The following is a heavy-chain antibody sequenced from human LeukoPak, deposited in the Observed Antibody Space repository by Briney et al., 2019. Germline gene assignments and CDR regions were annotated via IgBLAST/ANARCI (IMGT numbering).Heavy chain of an antibody. D-gene: IGHD3-10*01. CDR3: AAGSAGFSRFDY. V-gene: IGHV1-69*13. CDR2: IIPIFGTA. CDR1: GGTFSSYA. J-gene: IGHJ4*02. Sequence: SVKVSCKASGGTFSSYAISWVRQAPGQGLEWMGGIIPIFGTANYAQKFQGRVTITADESTSTAYMELSSLRSEDTAVYYCAAGSAGFSRFDYWGQGTLVTVSS.